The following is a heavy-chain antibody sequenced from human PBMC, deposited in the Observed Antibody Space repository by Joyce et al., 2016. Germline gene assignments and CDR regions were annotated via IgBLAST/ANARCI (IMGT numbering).Heavy chain of an antibody. CDR3: TRAGAGSYEVCYGMDV. CDR2: ISKSSSYI. V-gene: IGHV3-21*01. D-gene: IGHD3-16*01. CDR1: GFTFSHFS. J-gene: IGHJ6*02. Sequence: EVQLVESGGGLVKPGGSLRLSCGASGFTFSHFSMNWVRQAPGKGREGIAAISKSSSYIYYIDAVRGRFTVSRDNAKNQLYLQMDSLGVDDTAVYYCTRAGAGSYEVCYGMDVWGQGTTVIVSS.